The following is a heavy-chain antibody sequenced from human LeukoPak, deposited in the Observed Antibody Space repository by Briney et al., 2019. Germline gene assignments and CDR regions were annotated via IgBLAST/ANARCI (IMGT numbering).Heavy chain of an antibody. CDR2: INHSGST. J-gene: IGHJ4*02. CDR1: GGSFSGYY. Sequence: SETLSLTCAVYGGSFSGYYWSWIRQPPGKGLEWIGEINHSGSTNYNPSLKSRATISVDTSKNQFSLKLSSVTAADTAVYYCARSGYGSGRGRRFLDYWGQGTLVTVSS. V-gene: IGHV4-34*01. CDR3: ARSGYGSGRGRRFLDY. D-gene: IGHD3-10*01.